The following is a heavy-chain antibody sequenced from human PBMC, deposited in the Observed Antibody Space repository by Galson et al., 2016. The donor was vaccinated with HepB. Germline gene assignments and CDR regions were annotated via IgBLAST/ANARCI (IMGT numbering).Heavy chain of an antibody. CDR1: GFSVSDYA. CDR2: TAYGGTTI. CDR3: AKDLFGSDWYNYLDP. V-gene: IGHV3-30*18. Sequence: SLRLSCAASGFSVSDYAIHWIRQAPGKGLEWVAITAYGGTTIYADSVKGRFTISRDNSRNTVYLQMDNLRGEDTAVYHCAKDLFGSDWYNYLDPWGQGTRVTVSS. J-gene: IGHJ5*02. D-gene: IGHD6-19*01.